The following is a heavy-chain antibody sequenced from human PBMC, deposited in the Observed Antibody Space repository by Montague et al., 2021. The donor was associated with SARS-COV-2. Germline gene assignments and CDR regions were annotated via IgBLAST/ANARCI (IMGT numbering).Heavy chain of an antibody. CDR2: IYYSGNT. J-gene: IGHJ4*02. Sequence: TLSLTCTVSGGSISSGGYYWNWIRQHPGKGLEWIGYIYYSGNTYCNPSLKSRVTISVDTSKNQFSLKLSSVTAADTAVYYCARARIQLWAVKEFDYWGQGTLATVSS. CDR1: GGSISSGGYY. V-gene: IGHV4-31*03. D-gene: IGHD5-18*01. CDR3: ARARIQLWAVKEFDY.